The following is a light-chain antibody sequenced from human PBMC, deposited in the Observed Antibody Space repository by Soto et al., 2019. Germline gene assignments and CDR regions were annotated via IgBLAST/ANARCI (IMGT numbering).Light chain of an antibody. CDR3: QQSYSTPRT. J-gene: IGKJ4*01. CDR1: QSISNY. V-gene: IGKV1-39*01. Sequence: DIPMTQSPSSLSASVGGRVTITCRASQSISNYLNWYQQKPGIAPKLLIYGASSLQSGVPSRVSGSGYGTDFTLTISSLQPEDFANYYCQQSYSTPRTFGGGTKVEIK. CDR2: GAS.